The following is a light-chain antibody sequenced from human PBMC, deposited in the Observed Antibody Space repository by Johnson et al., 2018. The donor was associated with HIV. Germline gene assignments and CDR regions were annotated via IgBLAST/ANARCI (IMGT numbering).Light chain of an antibody. V-gene: IGLV1-51*01. CDR3: GTWDSSLSAGGV. J-gene: IGLJ1*01. Sequence: QSVLTQPPSVSAAPGQKVTISCSGSSSNIGNNYVSWYQQLPGTAHKLPIYDNNKRPSGIPDRFSGPKSGTSATLGITGLQTGDEADYYCGTWDSSLSAGGVSGSGTEGTVL. CDR2: DNN. CDR1: SSNIGNNY.